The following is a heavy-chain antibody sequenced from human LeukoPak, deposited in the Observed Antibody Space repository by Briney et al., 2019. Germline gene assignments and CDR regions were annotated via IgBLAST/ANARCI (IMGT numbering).Heavy chain of an antibody. Sequence: GESLKISCKGSGYSFTTYWIGWVRQMPGKGLDWMGIIYPGDSETRYSPSFRGQVTMSADESISTAYLQWSSLKASDTAMYYCARVITIFGVVKGPFDIWGQGTLVIVSS. V-gene: IGHV5-51*01. J-gene: IGHJ3*02. CDR3: ARVITIFGVVKGPFDI. CDR2: IYPGDSET. D-gene: IGHD3-3*01. CDR1: GYSFTTYW.